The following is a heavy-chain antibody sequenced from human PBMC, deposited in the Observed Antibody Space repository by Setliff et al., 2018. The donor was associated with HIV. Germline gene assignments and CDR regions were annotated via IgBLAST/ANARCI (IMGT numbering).Heavy chain of an antibody. CDR2: VYSTGSI. CDR3: ARAEGDAYNSLPYFDS. V-gene: IGHV4-59*01. Sequence: PSETLSLTCTVSGGSMSRFYWTWIRQPPGKGLEWIGFVYSTGSINYSPSFRDRLTISLDTSENQFSLHLTSVTAADTAVYYCARAEGDAYNSLPYFDSWGPGALVTVSS. J-gene: IGHJ4*02. D-gene: IGHD1-1*01. CDR1: GGSMSRFY.